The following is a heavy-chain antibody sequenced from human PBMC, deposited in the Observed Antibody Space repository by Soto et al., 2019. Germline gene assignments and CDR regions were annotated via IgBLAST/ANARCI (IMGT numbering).Heavy chain of an antibody. Sequence: QVQLQESGPGLVKPSETLSLTRTVSGGSISSYYWSWIRQPPGKGLEWIGYMYNTGSTVYNPSLKSRVTISVDTSKNQFSLKLNAVTAADTAVYYCARDLWGYCGTDCYPLDVWGQGTTVTVSS. CDR3: ARDLWGYCGTDCYPLDV. CDR1: GGSISSYY. D-gene: IGHD2-21*02. V-gene: IGHV4-59*01. J-gene: IGHJ6*02. CDR2: MYNTGST.